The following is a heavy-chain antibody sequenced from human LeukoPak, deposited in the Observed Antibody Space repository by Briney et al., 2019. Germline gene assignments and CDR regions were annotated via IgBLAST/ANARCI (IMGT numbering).Heavy chain of an antibody. CDR3: ARGLEVGATCRDY. CDR2: INPSSGGT. CDR1: GYTFTSYY. Sequence: GASLKLSCTASGYTFTSYYMHWVRQAPGQGLEWMGWINPSSGGTNYAHPFQGRVTMTRDTSISTAYMEMSRLRSDDTAVYYCARGLEVGATCRDYWGQGTLVTVSS. V-gene: IGHV1-2*02. J-gene: IGHJ4*02. D-gene: IGHD1-26*01.